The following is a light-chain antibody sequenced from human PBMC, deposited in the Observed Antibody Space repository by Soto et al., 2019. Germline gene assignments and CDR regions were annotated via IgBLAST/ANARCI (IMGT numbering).Light chain of an antibody. Sequence: EIVMTQSRATLSLYPGERAALSCSASQSINSELAWYQQKPGQPPRLLIYGASTRATGVPARFTGSESGSEFTLTISGLQTEDCAVYYCQQGHNWPLTFGQGTRLEI. V-gene: IGKV3-15*01. J-gene: IGKJ2*01. CDR2: GAS. CDR3: QQGHNWPLT. CDR1: QSINSE.